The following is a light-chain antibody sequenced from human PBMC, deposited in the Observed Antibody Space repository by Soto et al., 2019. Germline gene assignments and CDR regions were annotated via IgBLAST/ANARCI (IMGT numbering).Light chain of an antibody. J-gene: IGKJ1*01. V-gene: IGKV1-39*01. CDR1: QSISSY. Sequence: DLQMTQSPSSLSASVGDRVTITCRASQSISSYLNWYQQKPGKAPDLLIYAASTLQSGVPSRFSGSGSGTDFTLPISSLQPEDFATYYCQQSYNTPRTFGQGTKVEI. CDR3: QQSYNTPRT. CDR2: AAS.